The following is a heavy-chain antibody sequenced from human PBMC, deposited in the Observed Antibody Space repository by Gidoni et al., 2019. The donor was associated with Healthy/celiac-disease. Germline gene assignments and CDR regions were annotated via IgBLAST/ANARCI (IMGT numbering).Heavy chain of an antibody. CDR3: ARNVGYCSGGSCYSLPFDY. V-gene: IGHV3-21*01. CDR2: ISSSSSYI. Sequence: EVQLVESGGGLVKPGGSLRLSCAASGFTFSSYSMNWVRQAPGKGLEWVSSISSSSSYIYYADSVKGRFTISRDNAKNSLYLQMNSLRAEDTAVYYCARNVGYCSGGSCYSLPFDYWGQGTLVTVSS. D-gene: IGHD2-15*01. CDR1: GFTFSSYS. J-gene: IGHJ4*02.